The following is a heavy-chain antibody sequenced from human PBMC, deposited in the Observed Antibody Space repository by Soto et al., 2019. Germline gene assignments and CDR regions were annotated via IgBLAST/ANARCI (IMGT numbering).Heavy chain of an antibody. V-gene: IGHV4-30-4*01. D-gene: IGHD3-16*02. Sequence: QVQLQESGPGLVKPSQTLSLTCTVSGGSISSGNYYWCWIRQPPGKGLEWIGYISHSGTTYYNPPLKSRITIAVDTSKNQFSLKLSSVTAADTAVYYCARDLSDYHGMDVWGQGTTVTVSS. CDR1: GGSISSGNYY. CDR2: ISHSGTT. CDR3: ARDLSDYHGMDV. J-gene: IGHJ6*02.